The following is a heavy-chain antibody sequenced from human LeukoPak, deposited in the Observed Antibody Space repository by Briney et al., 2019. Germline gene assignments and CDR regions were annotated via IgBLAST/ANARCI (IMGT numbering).Heavy chain of an antibody. CDR2: IYYSGST. Sequence: PSETLSLTCTVSGGSISSYYWSWIRQPPGKGLEWIGYIYYSGSTNYNPSLKSRVTISVDTSKNQFSLKLSSVTAADTAVYYCASTGIAAAGTTHWGQGTLATVSS. V-gene: IGHV4-59*01. CDR1: GGSISSYY. D-gene: IGHD6-13*01. J-gene: IGHJ4*02. CDR3: ASTGIAAAGTTH.